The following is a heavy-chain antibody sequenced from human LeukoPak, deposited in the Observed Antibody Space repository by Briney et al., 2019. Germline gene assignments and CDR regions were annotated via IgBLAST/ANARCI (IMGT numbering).Heavy chain of an antibody. CDR3: ARASELGEWFGDLLYV. J-gene: IGHJ6*02. CDR1: GGTFSSFP. V-gene: IGHV1-69*08. Sequence: SSVKVSCKASGGTFSSFPMSWVRQAPGQGLEWLGKIIPFLDTTNYAHKFQGRVKITADKSTSTAYLELRSLRSEDTAIYYCARASELGEWFGDLLYVWGQGTAVTVSS. D-gene: IGHD3-10*01. CDR2: IIPFLDTT.